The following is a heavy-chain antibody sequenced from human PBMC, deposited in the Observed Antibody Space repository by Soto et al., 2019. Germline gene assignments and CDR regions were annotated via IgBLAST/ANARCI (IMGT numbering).Heavy chain of an antibody. J-gene: IGHJ4*02. CDR1: GGSIRSYY. V-gene: IGHV4-59*01. CDR2: IYYIGSI. Sequence: SETLSLTCTVSGGSIRSYYCSWSRQPPWKGLEWIGYIYYIGSINYNPSLKSRVTISVDTSKNQFSLKLTSVTAADAAVYYCARGISSSWYSYWGQGTLVTVS. D-gene: IGHD6-13*01. CDR3: ARGISSSWYSY.